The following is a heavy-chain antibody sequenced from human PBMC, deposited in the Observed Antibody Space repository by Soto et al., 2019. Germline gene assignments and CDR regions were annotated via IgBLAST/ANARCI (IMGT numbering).Heavy chain of an antibody. CDR3: GREVYSSGWSGGGDY. D-gene: IGHD6-19*01. J-gene: IGHJ4*02. Sequence: EVQLVESGGGLVQPGGSLRLSCVVSGFSVSNNYMSWVRQAPGKGLEWVSVIYSDGSTYYADSVKGRFTISRDNSKNTLYLQMTSLRAEDTAVYYCGREVYSSGWSGGGDYWGQGTLVTVSS. CDR2: IYSDGST. V-gene: IGHV3-66*01. CDR1: GFSVSNNY.